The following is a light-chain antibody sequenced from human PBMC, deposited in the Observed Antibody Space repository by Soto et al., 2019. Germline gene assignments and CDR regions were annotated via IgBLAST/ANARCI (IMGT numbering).Light chain of an antibody. CDR3: SSYTRDSTLI. J-gene: IGLJ2*01. CDR2: DVT. Sequence: QSALTQPASVSGSPGQSITISCTGTSNDVGAFNYVSWYHQHPGKAPKLLIYDVTYRPSGVSNRFSGSKSGNTASLTISGLQAEDEADYYCSSYTRDSTLIFSGGTKLTVL. CDR1: SNDVGAFNY. V-gene: IGLV2-14*01.